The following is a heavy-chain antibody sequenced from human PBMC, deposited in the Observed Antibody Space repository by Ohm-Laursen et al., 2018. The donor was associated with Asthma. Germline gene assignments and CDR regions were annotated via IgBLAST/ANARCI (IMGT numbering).Heavy chain of an antibody. D-gene: IGHD2-8*01. CDR2: ISKSTRTI. J-gene: IGHJ6*02. V-gene: IGHV3-48*01. CDR3: ARDKPENEVNGYYYGMDV. CDR1: GLTFSPYS. Sequence: SPRLSCAASGLTFSPYSMNWVRQAPGKGLEWVSYISKSTRTIKYADSVKGRFTISRDNAKNSLYLQMNSLRAEDTAVYYCARDKPENEVNGYYYGMDVWGQGTTVTVSS.